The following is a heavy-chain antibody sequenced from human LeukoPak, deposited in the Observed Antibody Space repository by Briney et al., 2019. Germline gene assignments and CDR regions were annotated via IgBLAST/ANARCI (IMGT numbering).Heavy chain of an antibody. J-gene: IGHJ4*02. D-gene: IGHD6-25*01. CDR2: ISSSSSYI. Sequence: GGSLRLSCAASGFTFSSYSMNWVRQAPGKGVEWVSSISSSSSYIYYADSVKGRFTISRDNAKNSLYLQMNSLRAEDTAVYYCARGSSAGFMDFDYWGQGTLVTVSS. CDR3: ARGSSAGFMDFDY. CDR1: GFTFSSYS. V-gene: IGHV3-21*01.